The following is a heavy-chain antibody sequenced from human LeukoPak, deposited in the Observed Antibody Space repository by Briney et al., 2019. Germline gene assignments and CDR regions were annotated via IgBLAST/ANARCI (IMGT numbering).Heavy chain of an antibody. CDR1: GYTFTGYY. CDR2: INPNSGGT. Sequence: ASVKVSCKASGYTFTGYYMHWVRQAPGQGLEWMGWINPNSGGTNYAQKFQGWVTMTRDTSSSTVYMELTSLRSEDTAVYYCARDVFGLDYWGQGTLVTVSS. V-gene: IGHV1-2*04. CDR3: ARDVFGLDY. D-gene: IGHD3-10*01. J-gene: IGHJ4*02.